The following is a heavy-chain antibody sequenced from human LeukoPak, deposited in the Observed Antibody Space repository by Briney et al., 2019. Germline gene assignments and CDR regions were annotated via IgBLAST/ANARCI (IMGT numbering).Heavy chain of an antibody. D-gene: IGHD1-26*01. CDR3: ARADEGGGYFDY. CDR2: IYYSGNT. Sequence: SETLSLTCTVSGVSISSSNSYWGWIRQPPGKGLEWIGSIYYSGNTYYNASLKSQVSISIDTSKNQFSLKLSSVTAADTAVYYCARADEGGGYFDYWGQGTLVTVSS. V-gene: IGHV4-39*07. CDR1: GVSISSSNSY. J-gene: IGHJ4*02.